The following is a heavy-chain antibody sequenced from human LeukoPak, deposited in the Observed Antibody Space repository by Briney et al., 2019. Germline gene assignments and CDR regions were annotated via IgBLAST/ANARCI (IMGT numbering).Heavy chain of an antibody. CDR3: ARSHRDASRWLGPFDY. CDR1: GFTFSSYG. V-gene: IGHV3-33*01. J-gene: IGHJ4*02. CDR2: IWYDGSNK. D-gene: IGHD6-19*01. Sequence: PGRSLRLSCAASGFTFSSYGMHWVRQAPGKGLEWVAVIWYDGSNKYYADSVKGRFTISRDNSKNTLYLQMNSLRAEDTAVYYCARSHRDASRWLGPFDYWGQGTLVTVSS.